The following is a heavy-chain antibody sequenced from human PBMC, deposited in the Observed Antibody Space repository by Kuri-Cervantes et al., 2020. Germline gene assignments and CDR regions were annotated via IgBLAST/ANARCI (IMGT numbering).Heavy chain of an antibody. V-gene: IGHV3-21*01. D-gene: IGHD5-12*01. CDR2: ISSSSSYI. CDR3: AGDPVYSGYDWRYSFNYYYYGMDV. CDR1: GFTFSSYS. Sequence: GESLKISCAASGFTFSSYSMNWVRQAPGKGLEWVSSISSSSSYIYYADSVKGRFTISRDNAKNSLYLQMNSLRAEDTAVYYCAGDPVYSGYDWRYSFNYYYYGMDVWGQGTTVTVSS. J-gene: IGHJ6*02.